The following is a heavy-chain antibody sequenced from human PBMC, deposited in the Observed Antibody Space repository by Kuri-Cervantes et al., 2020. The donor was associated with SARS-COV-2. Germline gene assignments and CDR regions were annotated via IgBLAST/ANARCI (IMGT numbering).Heavy chain of an antibody. CDR2: ISGSGGTT. D-gene: IGHD4-17*01. CDR3: AKDKWVTTKFVCAFDI. CDR1: GFTFSKYA. J-gene: IGHJ3*02. Sequence: GESLKISCAASGFTFSKYAMAWVRQAPGKGLEWVSTISGSGGTTYYADSVKGRFTISRDNSKNTLYLQMNSLRAEDTAVYYCAKDKWVTTKFVCAFDIWGQGTMVTVSS. V-gene: IGHV3-23*01.